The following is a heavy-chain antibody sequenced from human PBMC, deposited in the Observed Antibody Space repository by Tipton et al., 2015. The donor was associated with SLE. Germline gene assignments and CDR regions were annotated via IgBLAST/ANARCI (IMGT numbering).Heavy chain of an antibody. CDR1: GFTFSSYG. J-gene: IGHJ4*02. Sequence: SLRLSCAASGFTFSSYGMHWVRQAPGKGLEWVAVIWYDGSNKYYADSVKGRFTISRDNSKNTLYLQMNSLRAEDTAIYYCAKDLGSGEWFRELLYSDYWGQGILVIVSS. V-gene: IGHV3-33*06. CDR3: AKDLGSGEWFRELLYSDY. CDR2: IWYDGSNK. D-gene: IGHD3-10*01.